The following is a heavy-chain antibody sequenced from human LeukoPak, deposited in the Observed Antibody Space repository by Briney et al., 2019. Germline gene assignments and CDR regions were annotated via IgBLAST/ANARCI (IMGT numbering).Heavy chain of an antibody. D-gene: IGHD6-13*01. CDR2: IYRSGTT. V-gene: IGHV4-38-2*01. J-gene: IGHJ6*03. Sequence: PSETLSLTCAVSGYSISSGYYWDWIRQPPGKGLEWIGSIYRSGTTYYNVSLKSRVTISVDTSKNQFSLKLSSVTAADAAVYYCARQDAASAGVIYMDVWGKGTTVTVSS. CDR3: ARQDAASAGVIYMDV. CDR1: GYSISSGYY.